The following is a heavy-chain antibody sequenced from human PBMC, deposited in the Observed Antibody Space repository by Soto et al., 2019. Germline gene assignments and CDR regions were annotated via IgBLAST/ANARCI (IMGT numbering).Heavy chain of an antibody. Sequence: GGSLRLSCAASGFTFSGSAIHWVRQASGKGLEWVGRIRSKAHNYATAYAGSVKGRFTIFRDDSENTAYLQMNSLKTDGTAVYYCNSLVVAGKTDYWGPGTLVTVSS. J-gene: IGHJ4*02. CDR1: GFTFSGSA. V-gene: IGHV3-73*01. CDR3: NSLVVAGKTDY. D-gene: IGHD6-19*01. CDR2: IRSKAHNYAT.